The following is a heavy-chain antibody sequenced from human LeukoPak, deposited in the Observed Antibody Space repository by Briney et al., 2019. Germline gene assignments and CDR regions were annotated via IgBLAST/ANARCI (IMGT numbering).Heavy chain of an antibody. Sequence: GGSLRLSCAASGFTLSSLAMSWVRQAPGKGLEWVSAISGSGGSTYYADSVKGRFTISRDNSKNTLYLQMNSLRAEDTAVYYCAKVSGSYYISDYWGQGTLVTVSS. CDR2: ISGSGGST. D-gene: IGHD1-26*01. V-gene: IGHV3-23*01. CDR1: GFTLSSLA. J-gene: IGHJ4*02. CDR3: AKVSGSYYISDY.